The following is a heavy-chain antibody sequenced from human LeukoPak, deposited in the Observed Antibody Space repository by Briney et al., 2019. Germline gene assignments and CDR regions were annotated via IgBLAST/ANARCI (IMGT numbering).Heavy chain of an antibody. CDR1: EYSFSSYW. J-gene: IGHJ4*02. D-gene: IGHD5-24*01. V-gene: IGHV5-51*01. CDR3: ARVSLEMRIARNFDY. CDR2: IYTGDSDT. Sequence: GESLKISCKGSEYSFSSYWIGWVRQMPGKGLEWMGIIYTGDSDTRYSPSFRGQVTISADKSISTAYLQWSSLKASDTAMYYCARVSLEMRIARNFDYWGQGTLVTVSS.